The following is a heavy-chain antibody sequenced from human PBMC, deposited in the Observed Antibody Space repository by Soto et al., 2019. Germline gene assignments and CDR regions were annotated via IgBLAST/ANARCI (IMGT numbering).Heavy chain of an antibody. J-gene: IGHJ6*02. Sequence: SVNGSCKASRYTFTSYDINWVRQATGQGREWMGWMNPNSGNTGYAQKFQGRVTMTRNTSISTAYMELSSLRSEDTAVYYCARAVACQYSYYVTCLRGQGTRVSGSS. D-gene: IGHD6-19*01. CDR2: MNPNSGNT. V-gene: IGHV1-8*01. CDR3: ARAVACQYSYYVTCL. CDR1: RYTFTSYD.